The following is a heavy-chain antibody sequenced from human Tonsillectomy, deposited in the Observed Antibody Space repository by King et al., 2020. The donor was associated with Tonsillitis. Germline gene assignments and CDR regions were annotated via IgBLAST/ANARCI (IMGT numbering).Heavy chain of an antibody. V-gene: IGHV3-74*01. Sequence: VQLVESGGGLVQPGGSLRLSCAVSGFSFSASWMHWVRQGPGKGLMWVSRIDPYGTGVTYADSVKGRFTISRDNTRNSLYLHMSSLRAEDTAVYYCAIALTGARDYWGQGSLVTVSS. D-gene: IGHD7-27*01. CDR1: GFSFSASW. J-gene: IGHJ4*02. CDR3: AIALTGARDY. CDR2: IDPYGTGV.